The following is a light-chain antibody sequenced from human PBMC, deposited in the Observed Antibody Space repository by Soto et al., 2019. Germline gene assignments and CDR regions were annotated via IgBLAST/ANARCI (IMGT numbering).Light chain of an antibody. CDR3: QQSDNIPWT. CDR1: QSISGY. J-gene: IGKJ1*01. Sequence: DLQMTQSPSSLSASVGDRVTITCRASQSISGYLNWYRRRPGRAPDLLSYFTSNLESGVPSRFSGSGSGTHFTLTISSLEPEDFGTYFCQQSDNIPWTFGQGTRVEI. CDR2: FTS. V-gene: IGKV1-39*01.